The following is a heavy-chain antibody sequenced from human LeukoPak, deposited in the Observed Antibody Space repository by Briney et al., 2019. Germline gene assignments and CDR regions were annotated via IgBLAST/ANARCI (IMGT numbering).Heavy chain of an antibody. J-gene: IGHJ5*02. CDR3: ARGPIYHCSSTSCYTRAGWFDP. CDR1: GGTFSSYA. V-gene: IGHV1-69*05. Sequence: SVKVSCKASGGTFSSYAISWMRQAPGQGLEWMGGIIPIFGTANYAQKFQGRVTITTDESTSTAYMELSSLRSEDTAVYYCARGPIYHCSSTSCYTRAGWFDPWGQGTLVTVSS. CDR2: IIPIFGTA. D-gene: IGHD2-2*02.